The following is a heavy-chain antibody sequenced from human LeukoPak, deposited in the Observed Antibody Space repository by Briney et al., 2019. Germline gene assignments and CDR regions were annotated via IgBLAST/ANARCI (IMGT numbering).Heavy chain of an antibody. CDR1: GGSISSGGYY. Sequence: SETLSLTCTVSGGSISSGGYYWSWIRQLPGKGLEWIGYIYYSGSTYYNPSLKSRVTISVDTSKNQFSLKLSSVTAADTAVYYCARTGIVVVPAAQTSYFDYWGQGTLVTVSS. CDR2: IYYSGST. V-gene: IGHV4-31*03. D-gene: IGHD2-2*01. J-gene: IGHJ4*02. CDR3: ARTGIVVVPAAQTSYFDY.